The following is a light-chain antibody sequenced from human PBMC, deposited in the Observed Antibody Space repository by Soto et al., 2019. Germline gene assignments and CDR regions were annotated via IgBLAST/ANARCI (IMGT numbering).Light chain of an antibody. Sequence: QSVLTQPASVSGSPGQSTTISCAGTSSDVGGYNYVSWYQQHPGKAPKLMIYEVSDWPSGVSNRFSGSKSGNTASLTISGLQAEDEADYYCSSYTITSTYVFGTGTKVTVL. CDR3: SSYTITSTYV. J-gene: IGLJ1*01. V-gene: IGLV2-14*01. CDR1: SSDVGGYNY. CDR2: EVS.